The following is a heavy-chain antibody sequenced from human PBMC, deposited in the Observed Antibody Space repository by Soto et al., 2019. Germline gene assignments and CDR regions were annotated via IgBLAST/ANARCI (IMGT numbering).Heavy chain of an antibody. CDR2: IDPSDSYT. D-gene: IGHD3-22*01. J-gene: IGHJ4*02. Sequence: GESLKISCKGSGYSFTTYWISWVRQMPGKGLECMGRIDPSDSYTDYSPSFQGHVIMSVDRSINTAYLQWSSLKASDTAMYYCARLTLAHDSSGYHIFDYWGRGTLVTVSS. CDR3: ARLTLAHDSSGYHIFDY. CDR1: GYSFTTYW. V-gene: IGHV5-10-1*01.